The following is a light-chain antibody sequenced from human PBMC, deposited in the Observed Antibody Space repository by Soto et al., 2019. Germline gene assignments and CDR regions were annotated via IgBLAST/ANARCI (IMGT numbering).Light chain of an antibody. CDR1: QSVSSY. J-gene: IGKJ1*01. CDR3: QQYRNWPPWT. V-gene: IGKV3-11*01. Sequence: EIVLTQSPATLSLSPGERATLSCRASQSVSSYLAWYQQKPGQAPRLLIYDASNRATGIPARFSGSGSGTEFTLTIDSLQSDDFAVYLCQQYRNWPPWTFGQGTKVDIK. CDR2: DAS.